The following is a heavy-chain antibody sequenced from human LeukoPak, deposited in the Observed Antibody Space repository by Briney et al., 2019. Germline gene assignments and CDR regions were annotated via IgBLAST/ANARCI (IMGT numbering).Heavy chain of an antibody. Sequence: SETLSLTCTVSGGSISSYYWSWIRQPPGKGLEWIGEINHSGSTNYNPSLKSQVTISVDTSKNQFSLKLSSVTAADTAVYYCARGRRGTSPFDYWGQGTLVTVSS. D-gene: IGHD1-1*01. CDR2: INHSGST. J-gene: IGHJ4*02. V-gene: IGHV4-34*01. CDR3: ARGRRGTSPFDY. CDR1: GGSISSYY.